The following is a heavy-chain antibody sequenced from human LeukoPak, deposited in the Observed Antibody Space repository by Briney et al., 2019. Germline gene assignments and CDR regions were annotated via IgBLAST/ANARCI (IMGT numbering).Heavy chain of an antibody. CDR1: GFTFSTYS. CDR2: ISGSGGST. V-gene: IGHV3-23*01. D-gene: IGHD3-9*01. J-gene: IGHJ4*02. CDR3: AKVVPLDILTGYLDY. Sequence: GGSLRLSCAASGFTFSTYSMNWVRQAPGKGLEWVSAISGSGGSTYYADSVKGRFTISRDNSKNTLYLQMNSLRAEDTAVYYCAKVVPLDILTGYLDYWGQGTLVTVSS.